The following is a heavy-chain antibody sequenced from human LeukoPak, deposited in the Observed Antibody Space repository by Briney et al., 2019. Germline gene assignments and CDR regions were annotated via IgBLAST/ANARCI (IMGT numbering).Heavy chain of an antibody. Sequence: GASVKVSCKASGYTFTGNYMYWARQAPGQGLEWMGWINPNSGGTNYAQKFQGRVTMTRDTSISTAYMELSRLRSDDTAVYYCTRAAYCSGGSCSDWFDPWGQGTLVTVSS. CDR3: TRAAYCSGGSCSDWFDP. D-gene: IGHD2-15*01. CDR2: INPNSGGT. J-gene: IGHJ5*02. CDR1: GYTFTGNY. V-gene: IGHV1-2*02.